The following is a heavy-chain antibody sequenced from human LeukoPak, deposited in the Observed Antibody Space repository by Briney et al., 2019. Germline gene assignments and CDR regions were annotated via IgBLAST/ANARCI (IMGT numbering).Heavy chain of an antibody. Sequence: ASVKVSCKASGYTFTSYYMHWVRQAPGQGLEWMGIINPSGGSTSYAQKFQGRVTMTRDTSTSTVYMELSSLRSEDTAVYCCARCSYSFCYFDYWGQGTLVTVSS. CDR2: INPSGGST. J-gene: IGHJ4*02. V-gene: IGHV1-46*01. CDR1: GYTFTSYY. D-gene: IGHD3-10*01. CDR3: ARCSYSFCYFDY.